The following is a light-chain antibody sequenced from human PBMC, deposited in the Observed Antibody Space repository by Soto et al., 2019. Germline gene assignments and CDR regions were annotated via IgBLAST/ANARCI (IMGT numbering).Light chain of an antibody. CDR3: SSYTSSSTQV. CDR2: EVS. V-gene: IGLV2-14*01. J-gene: IGLJ1*01. Sequence: QSALTQPASVSGSPGQSITISCTGTSSDVGGYNYVSWNQQHPGKAPKLMIYEVSNRPSGVSNRFSGSKSGNTASLTISGLHAEDEADYYCSSYTSSSTQVFGTGTKLTVL. CDR1: SSDVGGYNY.